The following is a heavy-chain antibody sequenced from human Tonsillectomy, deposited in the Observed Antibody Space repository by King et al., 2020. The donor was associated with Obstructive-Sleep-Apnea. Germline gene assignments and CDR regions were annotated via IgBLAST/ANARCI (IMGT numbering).Heavy chain of an antibody. V-gene: IGHV4-39*07. D-gene: IGHD3-22*01. Sequence: QLQESGPGLVKPSETLSLTCTVSGGSISSSSYYWGWIRQPPGKGLEWIGSIYYSGSTYYNPSLKSRVTISVDTSKNQFSLKLSSVTAADTAVYYCARDLGRLVVIPNDAFDIWGQGTMVTVSS. CDR3: ARDLGRLVVIPNDAFDI. CDR1: GGSISSSSYY. J-gene: IGHJ3*02. CDR2: IYYSGST.